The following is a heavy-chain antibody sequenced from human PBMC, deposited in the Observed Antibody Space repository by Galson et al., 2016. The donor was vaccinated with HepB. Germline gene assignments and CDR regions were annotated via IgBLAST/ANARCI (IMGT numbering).Heavy chain of an antibody. CDR1: GDSVSSNSAA. CDR3: ATFNWGSEYFDY. Sequence: CAISGDSVSSNSAAWNWIRQSPSRGLEWLGRTYYRSKWYNDYAVSVRSRITINPDTSKNQFSLQLNSVTPEDTAVYYCATFNWGSEYFDYWGQGTLVTVSS. J-gene: IGHJ4*02. V-gene: IGHV6-1*01. D-gene: IGHD7-27*01. CDR2: TYYRSKWYN.